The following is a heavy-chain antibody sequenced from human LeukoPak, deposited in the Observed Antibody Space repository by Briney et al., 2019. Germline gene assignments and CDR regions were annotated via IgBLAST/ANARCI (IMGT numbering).Heavy chain of an antibody. CDR2: INPNSGGT. CDR3: AREAYSSGWNDAFDI. V-gene: IGHV1-2*02. Sequence: GASVKVSCKASGYTFTGYYMHWVRQAPGQGLEWMGWINPNSGGTKYAQKFQGRVTMTRDTSISTAYMELSRLRSDGTAVYYCAREAYSSGWNDAFDIWGQGTMVTVSS. D-gene: IGHD6-19*01. CDR1: GYTFTGYY. J-gene: IGHJ3*02.